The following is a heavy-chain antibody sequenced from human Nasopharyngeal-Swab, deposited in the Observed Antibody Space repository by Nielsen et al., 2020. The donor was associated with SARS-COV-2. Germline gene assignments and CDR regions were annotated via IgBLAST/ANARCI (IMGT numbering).Heavy chain of an antibody. V-gene: IGHV1-69*10. J-gene: IGHJ6*03. CDR3: ARGNDYSYYMDV. Sequence: SVKVSCKASGYTFTSYDISWVRQAPGQGLEWMGGIIPILGIANYAQKFQGRVTITADKSTSTAYMELSSLRSEDTAVYYCARGNDYSYYMDVWGKGTTVTVSS. CDR2: IIPILGIA. CDR1: GYTFTSYD. D-gene: IGHD2-8*01.